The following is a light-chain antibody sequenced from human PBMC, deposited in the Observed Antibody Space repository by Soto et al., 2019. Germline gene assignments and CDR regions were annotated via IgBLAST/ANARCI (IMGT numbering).Light chain of an antibody. Sequence: EIVLTQSPATLSLSRGERATLSCRASQSVSDYLAWYQQKPGQAPRLLIYDASNRATGIPARFSGSGFGTDFTLTISSLEPEDFAVYYCEQRSIWPLYTFGQGTKVDIK. CDR1: QSVSDY. CDR3: EQRSIWPLYT. V-gene: IGKV3-11*01. J-gene: IGKJ2*01. CDR2: DAS.